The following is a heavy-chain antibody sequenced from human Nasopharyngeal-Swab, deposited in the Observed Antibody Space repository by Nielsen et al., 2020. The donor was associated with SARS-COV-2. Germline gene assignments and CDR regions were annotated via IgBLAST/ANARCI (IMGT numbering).Heavy chain of an antibody. D-gene: IGHD4-11*01. CDR1: GFIFSNYW. V-gene: IGHV3-7*03. J-gene: IGHJ4*02. CDR3: AITSVDY. CDR2: INEGGSET. Sequence: GGSLRLSCAASGFIFSNYWVSWVRQTPGKGLEWVANINEGGSETDYVDSVKGRFTVTRDSAKNSVYLQMNSLRAEDTAIYYCAITSVDYWGLGTLVTVSS.